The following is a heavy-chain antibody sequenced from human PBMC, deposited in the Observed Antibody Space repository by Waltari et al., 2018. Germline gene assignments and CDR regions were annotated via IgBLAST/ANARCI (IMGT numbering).Heavy chain of an antibody. D-gene: IGHD4-17*01. CDR1: GFTFDDYA. V-gene: IGHV3-9*01. CDR2: ISGNSGSI. J-gene: IGHJ1*01. Sequence: EVQLVESGGGLVQPGRSLRLSCAASGFTFDDYAMHWVRQAPGKGLEWVSGISGNSGSIGYADSVKGRFTISRDNAKNSLYLQMNSLRAEDTALYYCAKDNGLRWYHEYFQHWGQGTLVTVSS. CDR3: AKDNGLRWYHEYFQH.